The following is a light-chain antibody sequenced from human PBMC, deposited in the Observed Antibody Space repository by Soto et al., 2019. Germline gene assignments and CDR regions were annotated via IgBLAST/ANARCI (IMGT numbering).Light chain of an antibody. CDR1: QGIRTD. CDR2: GAS. J-gene: IGKJ5*01. CDR3: QHADSFPLIT. Sequence: AVQLTPSPSSLSASVGDRVTITCRASQGIRTDLGWYQQSPGKAPKVLIVGASTLQSGVPSRFSGSGSGTDFTLTISSLQPEDSATYYCQHADSFPLITFGQGTRLEIK. V-gene: IGKV1-6*01.